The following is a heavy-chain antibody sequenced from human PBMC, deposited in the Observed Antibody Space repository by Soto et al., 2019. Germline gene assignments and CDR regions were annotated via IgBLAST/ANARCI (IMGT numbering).Heavy chain of an antibody. CDR1: GGSFSGYY. V-gene: IGHV4-34*01. CDR2: INHSGST. J-gene: IGHJ4*02. Sequence: SETLSLTCAVYGGSFSGYYWSWIRQPPGKGLEWIGEINHSGSTNYNPSLKSRVTISVDTSKNQFSLKLSSVTAADTAVYYCARSSLNRYFDYWGQGTLVTYPQ. CDR3: ARSSLNRYFDY.